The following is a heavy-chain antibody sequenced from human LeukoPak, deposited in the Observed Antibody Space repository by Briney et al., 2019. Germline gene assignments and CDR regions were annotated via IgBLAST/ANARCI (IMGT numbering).Heavy chain of an antibody. CDR1: GGSISSSSYY. D-gene: IGHD6-19*01. CDR3: ARQKWDQGGIAVAGTGNWFDP. Sequence: PSETLSLTCTVSGGSISSSSYYWGWIRQPPGKGLEWIGSIYYSGSTYYSPSLKSRVTISVDTSKNQFSLKLSSVTAADTAVYYCARQKWDQGGIAVAGTGNWFDPWGQGTLVTVSS. CDR2: IYYSGST. J-gene: IGHJ5*02. V-gene: IGHV4-39*01.